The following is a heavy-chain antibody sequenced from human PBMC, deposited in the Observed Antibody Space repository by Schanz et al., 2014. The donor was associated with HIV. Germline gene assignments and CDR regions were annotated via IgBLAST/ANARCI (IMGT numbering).Heavy chain of an antibody. J-gene: IGHJ6*02. V-gene: IGHV3-33*08. D-gene: IGHD5-18*01. CDR1: GFTFSAYV. CDR3: ARDLTGYFTMDA. Sequence: QVQLVESGGGVVQPGGSLRLSCVASGFTFSAYVMHWGRQAPGKGLEWVASMWSDGSNKYYADSVRGRFTISRDNSKDTLYLEMNSLREDDTAVYPCARDLTGYFTMDAWGQGTTVTVYS. CDR2: MWSDGSNK.